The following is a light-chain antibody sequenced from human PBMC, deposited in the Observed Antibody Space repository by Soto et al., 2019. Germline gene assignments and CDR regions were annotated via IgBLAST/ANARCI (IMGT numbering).Light chain of an antibody. CDR3: CSYAGSSSWV. J-gene: IGLJ3*02. Sequence: QSVLTQPASVSGSPGQSITISCTGTSSDVGSYNLVSWYQQHPGKAPKLMIYEGSKRPSGVSNRFSGSKSGNTASLTISGLQAEDEGDYYCCSYAGSSSWVFRGGTKLTVL. CDR1: SSDVGSYNL. V-gene: IGLV2-23*01. CDR2: EGS.